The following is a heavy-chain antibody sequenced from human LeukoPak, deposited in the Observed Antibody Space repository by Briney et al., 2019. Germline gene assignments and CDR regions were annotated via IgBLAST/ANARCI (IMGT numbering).Heavy chain of an antibody. CDR1: GYTFTSYD. Sequence: ASVKVSRKASGYTFTSYDINWVRQATGQGLEWMGWMNPNSGNTGYAQKFQGRVTMTRNTSISTAYMELSSLRSEDTAVYYCARAPINWNYGSYYYYMDVWGKGTTVTVSS. CDR3: ARAPINWNYGSYYYYMDV. D-gene: IGHD1-7*01. CDR2: MNPNSGNT. J-gene: IGHJ6*03. V-gene: IGHV1-8*01.